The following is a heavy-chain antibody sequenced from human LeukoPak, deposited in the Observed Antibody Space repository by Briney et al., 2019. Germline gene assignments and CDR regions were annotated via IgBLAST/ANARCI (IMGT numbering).Heavy chain of an antibody. V-gene: IGHV3-33*01. CDR3: ARDLTVATIRTPLQH. CDR2: IWYDGSNK. CDR1: GFTFSNYG. D-gene: IGHD5-12*01. J-gene: IGHJ1*01. Sequence: GGSLRLSCAASGFTFSNYGMHWVRQAPGKGLEWVAVIWYDGSNKYYADSVKGRFTISRDISKNTVHLQMNSLRAEDTAAYYCARDLTVATIRTPLQHWGQGTLLTVSS.